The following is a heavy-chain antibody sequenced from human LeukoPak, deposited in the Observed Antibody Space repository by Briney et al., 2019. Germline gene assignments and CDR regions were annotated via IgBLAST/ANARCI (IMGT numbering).Heavy chain of an antibody. CDR3: AREYSIHNTYEWFDP. CDR2: ISRSGSTK. Sequence: GGSLRLSCAASGCTFSDYNMRWIRQAPGKGLEWVSSISRSGSTKYYADSVKGRFTISRDNSNNTLYLQMNSLRAEDTALYYCAREYSIHNTYEWFDPWGQGTLVTVSS. V-gene: IGHV3-11*01. J-gene: IGHJ5*02. D-gene: IGHD5-18*01. CDR1: GCTFSDYN.